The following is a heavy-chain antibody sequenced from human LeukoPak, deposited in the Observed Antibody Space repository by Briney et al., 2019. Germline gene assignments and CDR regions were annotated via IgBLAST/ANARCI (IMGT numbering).Heavy chain of an antibody. V-gene: IGHV1-18*01. J-gene: IGHJ4*02. CDR3: ARGTAVNDYGDSSDD. D-gene: IGHD4-17*01. CDR1: GYTFTSYG. Sequence: ASVKVSCKASGYTFTSYGISWVRQAPGQGLEWMGWISAYNGNTTYAQKLQGRVTMTTDTSTSTTYMELRSLRSDDTAVYYCARGTAVNDYGDSSDDWGQGTLVTVSS. CDR2: ISAYNGNT.